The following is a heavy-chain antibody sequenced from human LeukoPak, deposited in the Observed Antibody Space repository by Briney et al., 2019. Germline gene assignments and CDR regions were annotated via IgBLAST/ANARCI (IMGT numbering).Heavy chain of an antibody. CDR3: ARERGGPYDFWSGYKY. V-gene: IGHV4-34*01. D-gene: IGHD3-3*01. CDR1: GGSFSGYY. J-gene: IGHJ4*02. CDR2: INHSGST. Sequence: SETLSLTCAVYGGSFSGYYWSWIRQPPGKGLEWIGEINHSGSTNYNPSLKSRVTISVDTSKNQFSLKLSSVTAADTAVYYCARERGGPYDFWSGYKYWGQGTLVTVPS.